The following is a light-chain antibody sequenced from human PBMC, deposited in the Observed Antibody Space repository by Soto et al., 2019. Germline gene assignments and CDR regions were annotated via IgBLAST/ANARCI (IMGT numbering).Light chain of an antibody. CDR3: QRYNSYSYT. Sequence: DIQMTQSPSTLSASVGDRVTITCRASQSVSSWLAWYQQKPGKAPKLLISRASSLESGVPSRFSGSGSETEFTLTISSLQPDDFATYYCQRYNSYSYTFGQGTKLEI. CDR1: QSVSSW. V-gene: IGKV1-5*03. CDR2: RAS. J-gene: IGKJ2*01.